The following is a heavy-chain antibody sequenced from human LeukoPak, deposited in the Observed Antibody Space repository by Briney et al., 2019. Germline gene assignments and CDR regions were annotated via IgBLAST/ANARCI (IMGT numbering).Heavy chain of an antibody. Sequence: GASVKVSCKASGYTFTSYGISWVRQAPGQGLEWMGWISAYNGNTNYAQKLQGRVTMTTDTSTSTAYMELRSLRPDDTAVYYCARDYSGQDLRIPRYWGQGTLVTVSS. CDR3: ARDYSGQDLRIPRY. CDR1: GYTFTSYG. D-gene: IGHD3-10*01. CDR2: ISAYNGNT. V-gene: IGHV1-18*01. J-gene: IGHJ4*02.